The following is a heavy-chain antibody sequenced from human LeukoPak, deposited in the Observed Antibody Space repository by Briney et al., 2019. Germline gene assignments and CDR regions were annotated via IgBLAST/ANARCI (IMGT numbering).Heavy chain of an antibody. V-gene: IGHV3-30*04. CDR2: ASGDGIHK. D-gene: IGHD6-13*01. Sequence: GGSLRLSCAASGFTFSTYSMSWVRQAPGEGPEWVALASGDGIHKQYAASVQGRFTISRDNSESTVYLEMNSLKDGDTGIYYCARAVSSSWYAAYWGHGTRVTVSS. CDR1: GFTFSTYS. J-gene: IGHJ4*01. CDR3: ARAVSSSWYAAY.